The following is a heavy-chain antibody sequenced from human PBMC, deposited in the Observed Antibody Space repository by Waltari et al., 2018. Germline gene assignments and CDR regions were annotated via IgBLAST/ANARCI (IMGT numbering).Heavy chain of an antibody. CDR1: GFTFSSYA. D-gene: IGHD6-19*01. V-gene: IGHV3-23*01. Sequence: EVQLLESGGGLVQPGGSLRLSCAASGFTFSSYAMSWVRQAPGKGLEWVSAICGSGGSTYYADSVKGRFTISRDNSKNTLYLQMNSLSAEDTAVYYCAKDSSGWYYFDYWGQGTLVTVSS. J-gene: IGHJ4*02. CDR3: AKDSSGWYYFDY. CDR2: ICGSGGST.